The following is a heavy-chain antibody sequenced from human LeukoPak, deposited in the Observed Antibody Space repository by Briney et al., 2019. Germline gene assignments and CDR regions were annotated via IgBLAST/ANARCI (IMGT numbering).Heavy chain of an antibody. Sequence: SSDTLSLTCAVYNGFDSYYFMLVRQPPGKGLEWIGEITYKGSAKYNSSLMGRATISVDVSQRQFSLKLTSVTAADTATYYCAREGRAYRYSSSWYPTPSWFDPWGQGTLVTVSS. D-gene: IGHD6-13*01. J-gene: IGHJ5*02. CDR2: ITYKGSA. CDR3: AREGRAYRYSSSWYPTPSWFDP. CDR1: NGFDSYYF. V-gene: IGHV4-34*01.